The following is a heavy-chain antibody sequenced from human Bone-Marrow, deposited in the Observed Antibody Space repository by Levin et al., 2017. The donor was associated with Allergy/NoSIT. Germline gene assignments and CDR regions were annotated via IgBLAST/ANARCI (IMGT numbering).Heavy chain of an antibody. Sequence: GGSLRLSCVASGFTFSNYAMHWIRQAPGKGLEWVAVVSNDGIKKEYADSVKGRGLSISRDNSKNTLYLEMNGLRSEDTAVYYCARDREYDFWNAYYFDYWGQGIVVIVSS. CDR3: ARDREYDFWNAYYFDY. V-gene: IGHV3-30*04. CDR2: VSNDGIKK. D-gene: IGHD3-3*01. CDR1: GFTFSNYA. J-gene: IGHJ4*02.